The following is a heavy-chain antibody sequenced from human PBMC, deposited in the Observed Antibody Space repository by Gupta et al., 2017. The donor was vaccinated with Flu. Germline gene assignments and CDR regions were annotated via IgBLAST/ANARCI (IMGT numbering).Heavy chain of an antibody. V-gene: IGHV1-2*02. Sequence: SPGQGLEWMGWINPNTGDTTDAQTFHGRVAMTRDTSISTAYMELSSLGSDDTAVYYCARDKRGGSVCFVFDYWGQGTLVTVSS. D-gene: IGHD6-19*01. J-gene: IGHJ4*02. CDR3: ARDKRGGSVCFVFDY. CDR2: INPNTGDT.